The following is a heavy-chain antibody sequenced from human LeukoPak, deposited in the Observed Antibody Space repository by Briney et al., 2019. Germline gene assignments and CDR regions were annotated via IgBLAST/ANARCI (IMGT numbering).Heavy chain of an antibody. V-gene: IGHV3-7*01. Sequence: GGSLRLSCAASGFTFSSYWMSWVRQAPGKGLEWVANIKQDGSEKYYVDSVKGRFTMSRDNAKNSLYLQMNSLRAEDTAVYYCXXXQXEXRGVGSYFDYWGQGALVTVSS. CDR2: IKQDGSEK. CDR1: GFTFSSYW. J-gene: IGHJ4*02. CDR3: XXXQXEXRGVGSYFDY. D-gene: IGHD1-26*01.